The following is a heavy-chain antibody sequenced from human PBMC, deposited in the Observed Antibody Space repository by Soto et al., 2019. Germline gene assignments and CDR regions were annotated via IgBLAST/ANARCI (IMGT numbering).Heavy chain of an antibody. CDR3: ARASTYQLLFDY. CDR1: GGSISSGGYS. Sequence: TLSLTCAVAGGSISSGGYSWSWIRQPPGKGLEWIGYIYHSGSTYYNPSLKSRVTISVDRSKNQFSLKLSSVTAADTAVYYCARASTYQLLFDYWGQGTLVTVSS. V-gene: IGHV4-30-2*01. J-gene: IGHJ4*02. CDR2: IYHSGST. D-gene: IGHD2-2*01.